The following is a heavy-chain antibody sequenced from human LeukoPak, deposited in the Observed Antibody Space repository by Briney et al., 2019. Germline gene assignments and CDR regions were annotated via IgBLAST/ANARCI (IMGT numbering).Heavy chain of an antibody. J-gene: IGHJ4*02. D-gene: IGHD2-2*01. V-gene: IGHV3-7*01. CDR1: GFTFSSYG. CDR2: IKQDGSEK. Sequence: GRSLRLSCAASGFTFSSYGMHWVRQAPGKGLEWVANIKQDGSEKYYVDSVKGRFTISRDNAKNSLYLQMNSLRAEDTAVYCCARDASSTSAMGLDYWGQGTLVTVSS. CDR3: ARDASSTSAMGLDY.